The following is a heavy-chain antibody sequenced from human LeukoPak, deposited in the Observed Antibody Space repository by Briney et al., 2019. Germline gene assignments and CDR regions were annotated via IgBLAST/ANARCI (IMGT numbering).Heavy chain of an antibody. CDR1: GFTFSSYG. CDR3: ARDKPGSSGWFDY. Sequence: GRSLRLSCAASGFTFSSYGMHWVRQAPGKGLGWVAVIWYDGSNKHYADSVKGRFTISRDNSKNTLYLQMNSLRAEDTAVYYCARDKPGSSGWFDYWGQGTLVTVSS. J-gene: IGHJ5*01. CDR2: IWYDGSNK. D-gene: IGHD6-19*01. V-gene: IGHV3-33*08.